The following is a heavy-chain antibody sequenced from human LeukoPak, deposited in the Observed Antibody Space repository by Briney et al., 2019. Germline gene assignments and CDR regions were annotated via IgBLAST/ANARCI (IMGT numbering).Heavy chain of an antibody. CDR1: GYTFTSYG. D-gene: IGHD3-16*02. J-gene: IGHJ4*02. V-gene: IGHV1-18*01. CDR2: ISAYNGNT. CDR3: ARDSLTAMITFGGVIVPDY. Sequence: ASVKVSCKASGYTFTSYGISWVRQAPGQGLERMGWISAYNGNTNYAQKLQGRVTMTTDTSTSTAYTELRSLRSDDTAVYYCARDSLTAMITFGGVIVPDYWGQGTLVTVSS.